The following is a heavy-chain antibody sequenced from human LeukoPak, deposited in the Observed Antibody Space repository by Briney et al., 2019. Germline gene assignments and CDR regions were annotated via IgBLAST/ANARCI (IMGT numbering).Heavy chain of an antibody. J-gene: IGHJ4*02. Sequence: SETLSLTCTVSGGSISSSPYYWDWIRQPPGKGLEWIVSVYYSGTSSGNTYHNPSLESRVNMSVDASNNQFSLKLSSVTAADTAIYYCARSTFYIHFDSWGQGTLVTVSS. V-gene: IGHV4-39*01. CDR1: GGSISSSPYY. CDR2: VYYSGTSSGNT. D-gene: IGHD2/OR15-2a*01. CDR3: ARSTFYIHFDS.